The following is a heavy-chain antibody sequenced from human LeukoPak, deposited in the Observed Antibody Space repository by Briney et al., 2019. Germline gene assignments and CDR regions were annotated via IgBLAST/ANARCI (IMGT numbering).Heavy chain of an antibody. V-gene: IGHV4-39*07. CDR2: IYYSGST. CDR1: GGSISSSSYY. D-gene: IGHD4-17*01. CDR3: AREDDYGDQKGDY. J-gene: IGHJ4*02. Sequence: ASETLSLTCTVSGGSISSSSYYWGWIRQPPGKGLEWIGSIYYSGSTYYNPSLKSRVTISVDTSKNQFSLKLSSVTAADTAVYYCAREDDYGDQKGDYWGQGTLVTVSS.